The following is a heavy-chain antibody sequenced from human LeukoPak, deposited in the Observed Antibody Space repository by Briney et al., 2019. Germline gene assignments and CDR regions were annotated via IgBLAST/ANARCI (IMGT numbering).Heavy chain of an antibody. D-gene: IGHD2-15*01. Sequence: SVKVSCKASGGTFSSYAISWVRQAPGQGLEWMGGIIPIFGTTNYAQKFQGRVTITTDESTSTAYMELSSLRSEDTAVYYCARDETPADYYYYMDVWGKGTTVTVSS. CDR3: ARDETPADYYYYMDV. V-gene: IGHV1-69*05. J-gene: IGHJ6*03. CDR2: IIPIFGTT. CDR1: GGTFSSYA.